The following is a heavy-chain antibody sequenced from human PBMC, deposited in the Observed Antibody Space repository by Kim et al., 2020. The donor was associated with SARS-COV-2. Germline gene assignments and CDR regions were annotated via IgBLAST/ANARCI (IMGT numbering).Heavy chain of an antibody. D-gene: IGHD5-12*01. Sequence: GGSLRLSCAASGFTFSSYDMHWVRQAPGKGLEWVSYISSSGSTIYYADSVKGRFTISRDNAKNSLYLQMNSLRAEDTAVYYCARDWGYSGYDYSYYYGMDVWGQGTTVTVSS. CDR2: ISSSGSTI. V-gene: IGHV3-48*03. CDR3: ARDWGYSGYDYSYYYGMDV. J-gene: IGHJ6*02. CDR1: GFTFSSYD.